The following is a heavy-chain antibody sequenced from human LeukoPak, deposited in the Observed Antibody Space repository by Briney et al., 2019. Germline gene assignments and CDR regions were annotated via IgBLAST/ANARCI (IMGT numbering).Heavy chain of an antibody. CDR1: GFTFTSYA. V-gene: IGHV3-23*01. CDR2: ISGGGGST. Sequence: GGSLRLSCAASGFTFTSYAMSWVRQAPGKGLEWVSAISGGGGSTYYADSVKGRFTISSDNSKNTLYLQMNSLRAEDTAVYYCAKDHRLSAAAGLGGDYFDYWGQGTLVTVSS. D-gene: IGHD6-13*01. J-gene: IGHJ4*02. CDR3: AKDHRLSAAAGLGGDYFDY.